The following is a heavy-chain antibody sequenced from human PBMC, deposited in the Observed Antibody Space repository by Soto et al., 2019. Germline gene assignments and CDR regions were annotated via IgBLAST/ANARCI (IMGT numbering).Heavy chain of an antibody. CDR1: GFTFSDYA. D-gene: IGHD4-17*01. CDR3: AKDTYGDYVGCAD. Sequence: PGGSLRLSCADSGFTFSDYAVSWVRQAPGKGLEWVSVISGSGYVTYYADSVKGRFTISRDNSKNTVYLQMNSLRVEDTAVYYCAKDTYGDYVGCADWGQGTLVTVSS. J-gene: IGHJ1*01. CDR2: ISGSGYVT. V-gene: IGHV3-23*01.